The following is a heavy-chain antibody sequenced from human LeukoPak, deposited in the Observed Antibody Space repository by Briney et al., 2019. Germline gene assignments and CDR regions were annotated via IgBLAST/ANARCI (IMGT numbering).Heavy chain of an antibody. CDR2: ISAYNGNT. CDR1: GYTFTTYG. Sequence: ASVKVSCKASGYTFTTYGIIWVRQAPGQGLEWMGWISAYNGNTNYAQKIQGRVTMTTDTSTSTAYMELRSLRSDDTAVYYCARDLAYGDPPSGFDPWGQGTLVTVSS. D-gene: IGHD4-17*01. V-gene: IGHV1-18*01. J-gene: IGHJ5*02. CDR3: ARDLAYGDPPSGFDP.